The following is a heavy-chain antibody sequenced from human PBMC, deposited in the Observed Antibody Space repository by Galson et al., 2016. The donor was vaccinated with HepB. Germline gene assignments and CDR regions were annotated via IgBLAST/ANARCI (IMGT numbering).Heavy chain of an antibody. CDR1: GFSVTSSY. Sequence: SLRLSCAASGFSVTSSYMSWVCQAPGKGLEWVSVIYSSGATYYAESLEGRFIISRHNSRNTVDLQMNSLRTEDTDLYYCARGLVGSTTAFDSWGQGTLVAVSS. D-gene: IGHD2/OR15-2a*01. V-gene: IGHV3-53*04. CDR2: IYSSGAT. J-gene: IGHJ4*02. CDR3: ARGLVGSTTAFDS.